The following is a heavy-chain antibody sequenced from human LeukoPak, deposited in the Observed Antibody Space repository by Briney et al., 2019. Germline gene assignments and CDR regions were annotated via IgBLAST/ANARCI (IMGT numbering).Heavy chain of an antibody. J-gene: IGHJ4*02. CDR1: GVPLSHYA. V-gene: IGHV3-30*04. CDR2: ISFDGTNK. CDR3: ATDYGDYEPIDY. D-gene: IGHD4-17*01. Sequence: PGGSLRLSCTASGVPLSHYAMHWVRQAPGRGLEWVAVISFDGTNKYYGGSVEGRFSVSRDNSKNTLYLQMNSLRPDDTAMYYCATDYGDYEPIDYWGQGTLVTVSS.